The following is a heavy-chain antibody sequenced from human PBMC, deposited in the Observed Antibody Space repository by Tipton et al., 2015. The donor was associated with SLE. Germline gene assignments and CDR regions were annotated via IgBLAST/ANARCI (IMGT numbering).Heavy chain of an antibody. J-gene: IGHJ5*01. V-gene: IGHV4-34*01. CDR1: GGSFSGYY. D-gene: IGHD3-9*01. CDR3: ARGDDILTDNWFNS. Sequence: TLSLTCAVYGGSFSGYYWSWIRQPPGKGLEWIGEINHSGSTNYNPSLKSRVTMSVDTSRSQFSLELTSVTVADTAVYYCARGDDILTDNWFNSWGQGTLVTVSS. CDR2: INHSGST.